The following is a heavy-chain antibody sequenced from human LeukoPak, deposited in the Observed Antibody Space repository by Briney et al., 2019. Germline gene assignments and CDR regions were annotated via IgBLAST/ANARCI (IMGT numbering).Heavy chain of an antibody. J-gene: IGHJ4*02. V-gene: IGHV3-7*01. CDR1: GFTFTDYW. Sequence: GGSLRLSCTTSGFTFTDYWMTWVRQAPGKGLEWVANINQDGSKKFYVDSVKGRFTISRDSAKNALYLQMNSLRAEDTGVYFCARGQTLTFWGQGTLATAPS. CDR2: INQDGSKK. CDR3: ARGQTLTF.